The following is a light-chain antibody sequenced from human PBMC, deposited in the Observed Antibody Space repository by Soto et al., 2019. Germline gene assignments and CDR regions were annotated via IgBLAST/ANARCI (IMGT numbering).Light chain of an antibody. CDR1: SSDVGGYNY. V-gene: IGLV2-14*01. CDR3: SSYTSSSTLDWV. Sequence: SVLTQPASVSGSPGQSLTISCTGTSSDVGGYNYVSWYQQHPGKAPKLMIYDVSNRPSGVSNRFSGSKSGNTASLTISGLQAEDEADYYCSSYTSSSTLDWVFGGGTKVTVL. J-gene: IGLJ3*02. CDR2: DVS.